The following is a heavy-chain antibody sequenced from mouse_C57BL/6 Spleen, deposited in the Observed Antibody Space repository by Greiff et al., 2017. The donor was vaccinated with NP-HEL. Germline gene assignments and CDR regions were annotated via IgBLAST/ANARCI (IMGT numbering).Heavy chain of an antibody. CDR1: GYAFTNYL. D-gene: IGHD1-1*01. CDR3: ARAGDYGSSYGWYFDV. CDR2: INPGSGGT. J-gene: IGHJ1*03. Sequence: VQLQQSGAELVRPGTSVKVSCKASGYAFTNYLIEWVKQRPGQGLEWIGVINPGSGGTNYNEKFKGKATLTADKSSSTAYMQLSSLTSEDSAVYFCARAGDYGSSYGWYFDVWGTGTTVTVSS. V-gene: IGHV1-54*01.